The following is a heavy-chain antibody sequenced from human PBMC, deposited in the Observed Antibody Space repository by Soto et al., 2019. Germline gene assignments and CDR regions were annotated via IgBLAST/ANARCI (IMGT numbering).Heavy chain of an antibody. CDR2: IRSKAYGGTT. Sequence: GGSLRLSCTASGFTFGDYAMSWFRQAPGKGLEWVGFIRSKAYGGTTEYAASVKGRFTISRDDSKSIAYLQMNSLKTEDTAVYYCTREGMYYDFWSGYSLGSYYYMDVWGKGTTVTVSS. CDR3: TREGMYYDFWSGYSLGSYYYMDV. D-gene: IGHD3-3*01. J-gene: IGHJ6*03. V-gene: IGHV3-49*03. CDR1: GFTFGDYA.